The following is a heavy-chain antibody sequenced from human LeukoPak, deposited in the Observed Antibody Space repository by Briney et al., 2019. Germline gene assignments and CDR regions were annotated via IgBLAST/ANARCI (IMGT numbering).Heavy chain of an antibody. CDR1: GFTFSSYG. Sequence: GGSLRLSCAASGFTFSSYGMHWVRQAPGKGLEWVAVISYDGSNKYYADSVKGRFTISRDNSKNTLYLQMNSLRAEDTAVYYRAKRGDHFDYLGQGNLVTVSS. CDR2: ISYDGSNK. V-gene: IGHV3-30*18. D-gene: IGHD3-10*01. J-gene: IGHJ4*02. CDR3: AKRGDHFDY.